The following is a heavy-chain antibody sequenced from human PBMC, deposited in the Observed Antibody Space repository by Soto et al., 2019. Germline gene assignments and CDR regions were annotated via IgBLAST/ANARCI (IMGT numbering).Heavy chain of an antibody. V-gene: IGHV4-59*01. Sequence: KASETLSLTCTVSGGSISSYYWSWIRQPPGKGLEWIGYIYYSGSTNYNPSLKSRVTISVDTSKNQFSLKLSSVTTADTAVYYCARGYSGYDSDFDYWGQGTLVTVSS. CDR1: GGSISSYY. CDR3: ARGYSGYDSDFDY. J-gene: IGHJ4*02. CDR2: IYYSGST. D-gene: IGHD5-12*01.